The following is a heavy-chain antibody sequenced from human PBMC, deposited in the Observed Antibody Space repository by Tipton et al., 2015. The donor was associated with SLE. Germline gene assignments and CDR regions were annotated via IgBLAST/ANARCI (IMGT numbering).Heavy chain of an antibody. Sequence: GLVKPSQTLSLTCAISGDSVSTNSAAWTWIRQSPSRGLEWRGRTYYRSKWYNDYAVSVKSRIIINPDTSKNQFSLQLTSVTPEDTAVYYCARGFLYDGFQVWGQGTLVTVSS. CDR2: TYYRSKWYN. D-gene: IGHD2-2*02. J-gene: IGHJ1*01. CDR3: ARGFLYDGFQV. V-gene: IGHV6-1*01. CDR1: GDSVSTNSAA.